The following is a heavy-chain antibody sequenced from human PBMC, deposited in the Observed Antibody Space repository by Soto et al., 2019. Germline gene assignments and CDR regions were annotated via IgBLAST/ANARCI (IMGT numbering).Heavy chain of an antibody. D-gene: IGHD6-19*01. CDR2: ISYDGSNK. Sequence: QVQLVESGGGVVQPGRSLRLSCAASGFTCSSYAMHWLRQAPGKGLEWVAVISYDGSNKYYADSVKGRFTISRDNSKNTLYLQMNSLRAEDTAVYYCARGGSGWYKDGMDVWGQGTTVTVSS. CDR1: GFTCSSYA. CDR3: ARGGSGWYKDGMDV. J-gene: IGHJ6*02. V-gene: IGHV3-30-3*01.